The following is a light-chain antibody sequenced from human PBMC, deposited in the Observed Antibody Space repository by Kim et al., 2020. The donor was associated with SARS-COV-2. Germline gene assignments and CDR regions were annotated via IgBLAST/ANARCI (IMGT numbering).Light chain of an antibody. V-gene: IGKV1-33*01. CDR2: EAY. J-gene: IGKJ2*01. CDR3: QQFDKIPRT. CDR1: HDISNY. Sequence: VQMTQSPSSLSASVGDRVTITCQASHDISNYLNWYQQKPGKPPKLLIHEAYKLETGVPSRFSGSGSGTDFIFTISSLQPDDFATYYCQQFDKIPRTFGQGTKLEI.